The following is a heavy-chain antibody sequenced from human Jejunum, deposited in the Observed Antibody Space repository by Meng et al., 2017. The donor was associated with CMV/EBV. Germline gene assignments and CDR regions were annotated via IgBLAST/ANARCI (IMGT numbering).Heavy chain of an antibody. CDR1: GFTFSNAW. CDR3: TKGHPSSGWVFDL. V-gene: IGHV3-15*01. J-gene: IGHJ2*01. Sequence: SGFTFSNAWRIWVRQAPGKGLEWVGRIKSKKDGETTDYVAPVKGRFTISRDDSENTVFLQMNSLKTEDTAVYYCTKGHPSSGWVFDLWGRGTLVTVSS. CDR2: IKSKKDGETT. D-gene: IGHD6-19*01.